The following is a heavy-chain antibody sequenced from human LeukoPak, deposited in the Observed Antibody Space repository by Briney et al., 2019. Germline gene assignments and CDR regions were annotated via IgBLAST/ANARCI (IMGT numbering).Heavy chain of an antibody. D-gene: IGHD1-26*01. CDR1: GFTFSSYS. CDR2: VYSGGTT. J-gene: IGHJ4*02. CDR3: ARGWYSGSYYDY. Sequence: GGSLRLSCAASGFTFSSYSMNWVRQAPGKGLEWVSIVYSGGTTYYADSVKGRFTISRDNSKNTLYLQMNSLRAEDTAVYYCARGWYSGSYYDYWGQGTLVTVSS. V-gene: IGHV3-66*01.